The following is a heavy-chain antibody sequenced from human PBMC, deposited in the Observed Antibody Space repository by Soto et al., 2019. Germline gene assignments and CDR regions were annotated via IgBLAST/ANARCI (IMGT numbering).Heavy chain of an antibody. J-gene: IGHJ5*02. V-gene: IGHV3-23*01. D-gene: IGHD2-15*01. CDR2: ISGSVGST. Sequence: PXGCLTLTCAVSGLTSGSHDRTWVRRAPGRGLEWVSTISGSVGSTHYAESVQGRFTISRDTIKNMFFLQMNSMRAEDTAVYYCAKERSSGGSSSVDPWGQGTLVTVPS. CDR1: GLTSGSHD. CDR3: AKERSSGGSSSVDP.